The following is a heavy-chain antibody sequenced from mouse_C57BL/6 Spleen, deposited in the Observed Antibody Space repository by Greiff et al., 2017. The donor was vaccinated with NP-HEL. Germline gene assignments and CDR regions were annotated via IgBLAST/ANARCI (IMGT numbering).Heavy chain of an antibody. Sequence: VQLQQSGAELVKAGASVKMSCKASGYTFTSYWMHWVKQRLGQGLEWFAETNPTNGRTYYNEKFKSKATLTVDKSSSTAYMLLSGPTFEDSAVYYCARIKKIGATYFDYWDQGTTLTVSS. CDR3: ARIKKIGATYFDY. D-gene: IGHD1-1*01. CDR2: TNPTNGRT. V-gene: IGHV1S81*02. CDR1: GYTFTSYW. J-gene: IGHJ2*01.